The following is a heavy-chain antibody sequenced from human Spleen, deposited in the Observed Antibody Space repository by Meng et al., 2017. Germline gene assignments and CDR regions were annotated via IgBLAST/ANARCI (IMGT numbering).Heavy chain of an antibody. D-gene: IGHD2-2*01. CDR3: ARKAGNCISTTCYSLDY. V-gene: IGHV1-69*13. CDR2: INAVFGKT. J-gene: IGHJ4*02. Sequence: SVKVSCKASGCTFSNYVIGWVRQAPGQGLEWMGGINAVFGKTNYAQKLQDRVTITSDESTSTVYMELTRLTSEDTAVYFCARKAGNCISTTCYSLDYWGQGTLVTVSS. CDR1: GCTFSNYV.